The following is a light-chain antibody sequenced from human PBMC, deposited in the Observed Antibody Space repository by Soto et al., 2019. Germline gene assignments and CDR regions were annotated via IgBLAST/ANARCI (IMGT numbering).Light chain of an antibody. CDR2: DAS. J-gene: IGKJ3*01. Sequence: EIVMTQSPATLSVSPGERATLSCRASQSIRSDLAWYQQRPGQAPRLLIYDASTRAAGIPVRFIGSGSGTEFTLTISSLQSEDFAVYHCQQYNNWPPFTFGPGTKVDIK. CDR1: QSIRSD. CDR3: QQYNNWPPFT. V-gene: IGKV3-15*01.